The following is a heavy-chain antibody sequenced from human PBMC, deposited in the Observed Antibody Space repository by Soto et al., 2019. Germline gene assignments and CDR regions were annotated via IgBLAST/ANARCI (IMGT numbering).Heavy chain of an antibody. V-gene: IGHV3-7*03. D-gene: IGHD2-21*02. Sequence: VGSLRLSCAASGFTFSSYWMSWVRQARGKGLEWVANIKQDGSEKYYVDSVKGRFTISRDNAKNSLYLQMNSLRAEDTAVYYRARVSCGGDCYSYYYYYGMDVWGQGTTVTVSS. J-gene: IGHJ6*02. CDR2: IKQDGSEK. CDR1: GFTFSSYW. CDR3: ARVSCGGDCYSYYYYYGMDV.